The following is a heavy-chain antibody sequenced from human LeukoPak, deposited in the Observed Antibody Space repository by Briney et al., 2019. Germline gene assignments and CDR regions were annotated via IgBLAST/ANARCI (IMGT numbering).Heavy chain of an antibody. V-gene: IGHV4-59*01. J-gene: IGHJ4*02. D-gene: IGHD6-19*01. CDR3: ARVALSGWYYFDC. Sequence: PSETLSLTCTVSGGSISSYYWSWIRQPPGKGLEWIGYIYYSGSTNYNPSLKSRVTISVDTSKNQFSLKLSSVTAADTAVYYCARVALSGWYYFDCWGQGTLVTVSS. CDR1: GGSISSYY. CDR2: IYYSGST.